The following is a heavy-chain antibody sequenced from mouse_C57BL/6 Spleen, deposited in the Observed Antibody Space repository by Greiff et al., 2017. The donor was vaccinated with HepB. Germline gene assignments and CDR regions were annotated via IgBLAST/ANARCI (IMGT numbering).Heavy chain of an antibody. CDR1: GYTFTSYW. J-gene: IGHJ4*01. CDR2: IDPSDSYT. CDR3: ARPVVATGAMDY. D-gene: IGHD1-1*01. Sequence: QVQLKQPGAELVMPGASVKLSCKASGYTFTSYWMHWVKQRPGQGLEWIGEIDPSDSYTNYNQKFKGKSTLTVDKSSSTAYMQLSSLTSEDSAVYYCARPVVATGAMDYWGQGTSVTVSS. V-gene: IGHV1-69*01.